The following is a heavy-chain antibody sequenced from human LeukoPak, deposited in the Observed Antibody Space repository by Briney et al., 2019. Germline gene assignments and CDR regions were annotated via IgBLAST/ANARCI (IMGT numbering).Heavy chain of an antibody. D-gene: IGHD6-19*01. J-gene: IGHJ3*02. V-gene: IGHV4-59*08. Sequence: SETLSLTCTVSGGSISNYYLSWIRQSPGKGLEWIGHISYSGSTNYNPSLQSRVTISINTSNNQFSLKLSSVAAGDTAIYYCARPDTSDWYGVFDIWGEGTMVTVSS. CDR1: GGSISNYY. CDR2: ISYSGST. CDR3: ARPDTSDWYGVFDI.